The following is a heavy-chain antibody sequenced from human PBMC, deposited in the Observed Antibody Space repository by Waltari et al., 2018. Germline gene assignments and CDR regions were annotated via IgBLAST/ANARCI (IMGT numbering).Heavy chain of an antibody. V-gene: IGHV3-43D*04. J-gene: IGHJ6*02. CDR1: GFTFDDYA. Sequence: EVQLVESGGVVVQPGGSLRLSCAASGFTFDDYAMHWVRQAPGKGLEWVSLISWDGGSTYYADSVKGRFTISRDNSKNSLYLQMNSLRAEDTALYYSAKDSGSSWYHYYYGMDVWGQGTTVTVSS. CDR3: AKDSGSSWYHYYYGMDV. D-gene: IGHD6-13*01. CDR2: ISWDGGST.